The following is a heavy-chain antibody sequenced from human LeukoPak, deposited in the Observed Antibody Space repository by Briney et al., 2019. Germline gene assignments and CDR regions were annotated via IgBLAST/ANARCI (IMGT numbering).Heavy chain of an antibody. CDR1: GFTFSSYG. CDR3: AELGITMIGGV. Sequence: GGSLRLSCAASGFTFSSYGMSWVRQAPGKGLEWVSAISGSGGTTYYADSVKGRFTISRDNSKNTLYLQMNSLRAEDTAVYYCAELGITMIGGVWGKGTTVTISS. D-gene: IGHD3-10*02. J-gene: IGHJ6*04. V-gene: IGHV3-23*01. CDR2: ISGSGGTT.